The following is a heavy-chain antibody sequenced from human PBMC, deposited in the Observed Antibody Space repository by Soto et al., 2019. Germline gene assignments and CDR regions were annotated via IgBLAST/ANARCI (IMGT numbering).Heavy chain of an antibody. CDR2: VYYTGST. J-gene: IGHJ4*02. V-gene: IGHV4-59*08. CDR3: ARPDSSSWAAPFGS. D-gene: IGHD6-13*01. Sequence: PSETLSLTCTVSGGSISNYYWSWIRQPPGKGLEWIGYVYYTGSTNYNPSLKSRVTISVDTSENQFYLKLNSVTAADTAVYYCARPDSSSWAAPFGSWGQGTLVTVSS. CDR1: GGSISNYY.